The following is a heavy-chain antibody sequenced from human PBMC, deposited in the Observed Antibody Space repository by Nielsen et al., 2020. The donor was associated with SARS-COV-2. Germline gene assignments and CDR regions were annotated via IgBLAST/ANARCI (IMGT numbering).Heavy chain of an antibody. J-gene: IGHJ3*02. V-gene: IGHV4-31*03. Sequence: SETLSLTCTVSGGSISSGGYYWSWIRQHPGKGLEWIGYIYYSGSTYYNPSLKSRVTISVDTSKNQFSLKLSSVTAADTAVYYCARFPKLGYCSSTSCGAFDIWGQGTMVTVSS. CDR3: ARFPKLGYCSSTSCGAFDI. CDR2: IYYSGST. D-gene: IGHD2-2*01. CDR1: GGSISSGGYY.